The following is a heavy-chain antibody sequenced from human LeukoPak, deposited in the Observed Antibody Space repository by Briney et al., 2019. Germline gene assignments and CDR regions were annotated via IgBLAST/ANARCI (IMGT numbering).Heavy chain of an antibody. V-gene: IGHV1-46*01. CDR3: ASHRRPCGGDCSYYYYMDV. J-gene: IGHJ6*03. CDR2: INPSGGST. D-gene: IGHD2-21*02. CDR1: GYTFTSYY. Sequence: ASVKVSCKASGYTFTSYYMHWVRQAPGQGLEWMGIINPSGGSTSYAQKFQGRVTMTRDMSTSTVYMELSSLRSEDTAVYYCASHRRPCGGDCSYYYYMDVWGKGTTVTVSS.